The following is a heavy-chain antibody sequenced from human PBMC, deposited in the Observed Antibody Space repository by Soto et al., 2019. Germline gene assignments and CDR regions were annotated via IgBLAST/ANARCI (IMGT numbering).Heavy chain of an antibody. CDR2: IIPIVGTG. V-gene: IGHV1-69*01. CDR1: GGSFSSYA. J-gene: IGHJ6*02. D-gene: IGHD6-13*01. Sequence: QVQLVQSGAEVKKPGSSVKVSCKASGGSFSSYAISWVRQAPGQGLEWMGGIIPIVGTGNYAQNFQGRVTITADESTSTAYMELSSLRSEDTAMYYCARDLGAAGRPGMAVWGQGTAVTVSS. CDR3: ARDLGAAGRPGMAV.